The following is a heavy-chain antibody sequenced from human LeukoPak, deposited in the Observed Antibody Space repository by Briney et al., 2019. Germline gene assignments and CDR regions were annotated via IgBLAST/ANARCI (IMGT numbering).Heavy chain of an antibody. CDR1: GFTFSSYA. Sequence: GGSLRLSCAASGFTFSSYAMHWVRQAPGKGLEWVAVISYDGSNKYYADSVKGRFTISRDNSKNTLYLQMNSLRAEDTAVYYCAREAGGSPYDVLFDYWGQGTLVTVSS. J-gene: IGHJ4*02. CDR3: AREAGGSPYDVLFDY. V-gene: IGHV3-30-3*01. CDR2: ISYDGSNK. D-gene: IGHD3-16*01.